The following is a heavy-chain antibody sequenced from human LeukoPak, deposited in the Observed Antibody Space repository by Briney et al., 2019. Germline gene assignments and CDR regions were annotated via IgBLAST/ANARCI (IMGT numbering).Heavy chain of an antibody. J-gene: IGHJ4*02. V-gene: IGHV4-34*01. D-gene: IGHD1-14*01. CDR2: INHSGST. CDR3: ARTGSEDY. CDR1: GGSFSGYY. Sequence: TSETLSLTCAVYGGSFSGYYWSWIRQPPGKGLEWIGEINHSGSTNYNPSLKSRVTISVDTSKNQFSLKLSSVTAADTAVYYRARTGSEDYWGQGTLVTVSS.